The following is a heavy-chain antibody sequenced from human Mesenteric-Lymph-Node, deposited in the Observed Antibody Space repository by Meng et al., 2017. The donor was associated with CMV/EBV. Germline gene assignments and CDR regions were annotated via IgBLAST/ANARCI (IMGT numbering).Heavy chain of an antibody. V-gene: IGHV3-33*01. CDR1: GFTFSSYG. Sequence: GGSLRLSCTASGFTFSSYGMHWVRQAPGKGLEWVAVIWYDGSNKYYADSVKGRFTISRDNSKNTLYLQMNSLRAEDTAVYYCARDGYCGGDCYNYNWFDPWGQGTLVTVSS. D-gene: IGHD2-21*01. CDR2: IWYDGSNK. J-gene: IGHJ5*02. CDR3: ARDGYCGGDCYNYNWFDP.